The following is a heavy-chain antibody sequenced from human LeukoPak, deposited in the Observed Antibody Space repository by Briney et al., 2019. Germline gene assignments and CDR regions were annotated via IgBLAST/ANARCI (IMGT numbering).Heavy chain of an antibody. J-gene: IGHJ2*01. CDR3: ARHRGRVVIASYWYFDL. CDR1: GGSISNYY. Sequence: SETLSLTCTVSGGSISNYYWSWIRQPPGKGLEWIGSIYHSGSTYYNPSLKSRVTISVDTSKNQFSLKLSSVTAADTAVYYCARHRGRVVIASYWYFDLWGRGTLVTVSS. CDR2: IYHSGST. V-gene: IGHV4-59*04. D-gene: IGHD3-3*01.